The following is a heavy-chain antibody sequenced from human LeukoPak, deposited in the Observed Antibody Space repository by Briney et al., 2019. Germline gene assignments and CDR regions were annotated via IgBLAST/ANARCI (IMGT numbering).Heavy chain of an antibody. CDR2: IYYSGST. D-gene: IGHD2-2*01. V-gene: IGHV4-61*08. Sequence: SETLSLTCTVSGGSISSGGYYWSWIRQPPGKGLEWIGYIYYSGSTDYNPSLKSRVTISVDTSKNQFSLRLSSVTAADTAVYYCARAPYASNLDYWGQGTLVTVSS. J-gene: IGHJ4*02. CDR1: GGSISSGGYY. CDR3: ARAPYASNLDY.